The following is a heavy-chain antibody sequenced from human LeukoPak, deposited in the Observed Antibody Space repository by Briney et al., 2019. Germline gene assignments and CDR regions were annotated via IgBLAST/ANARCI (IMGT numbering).Heavy chain of an antibody. CDR1: GFTFSNGW. CDR3: TWSGLKIES. Sequence: GGSLRLSCAASGFTFSNGWMSWVRQAPRKGLEWVGQIKTESDGATTDYAAPVKGRFTISRDDSKNTLFPQMNSLKTEDTALYYCTWSGLKIESWGQGTLVTVSS. V-gene: IGHV3-15*01. CDR2: IKTESDGATT. J-gene: IGHJ4*02. D-gene: IGHD3-3*01.